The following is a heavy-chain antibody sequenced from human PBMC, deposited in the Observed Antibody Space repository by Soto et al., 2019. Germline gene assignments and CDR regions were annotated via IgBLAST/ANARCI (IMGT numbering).Heavy chain of an antibody. J-gene: IGHJ6*02. D-gene: IGHD2-15*01. CDR2: LVVGTGNT. CDR3: ATGAYCSGGSCSDYYYYYYGMDL. CDR1: GSTFRSSA. Sequence: AASVKVSCKTSGSTFRSSAVQWVRQARGQRLEWIGWLVVGTGNTNYAQKFQQRVTISSDRSTNTVSMELSSLTSEDTAVYYCATGAYCSGGSCSDYYYYYYGMDLWGQGTTVTVSS. V-gene: IGHV1-58*01.